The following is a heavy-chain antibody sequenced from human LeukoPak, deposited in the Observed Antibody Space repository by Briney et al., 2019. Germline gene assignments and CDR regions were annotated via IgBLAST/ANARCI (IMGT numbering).Heavy chain of an antibody. J-gene: IGHJ4*02. CDR2: ISGSGGST. D-gene: IGHD6-19*01. CDR3: AKKTAGSGWTMYYFDY. CDR1: GFTFSSYA. Sequence: GGSLRLSCAASGFTFSSYAMSWVRQAPGKGLEWVSCISGSGGSTYYADSVKGRFTFSRDNSKNTLYLQMNSLRVEDTAVYYCAKKTAGSGWTMYYFDYWGQGTLVTVSS. V-gene: IGHV3-23*01.